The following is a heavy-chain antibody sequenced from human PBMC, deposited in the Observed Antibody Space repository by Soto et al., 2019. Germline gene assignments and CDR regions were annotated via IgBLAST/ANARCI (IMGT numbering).Heavy chain of an antibody. CDR3: ARAKQQLNRIDY. Sequence: PSETLSLTCTVSGGSISSGGYYWSWIRQHPGKGLEWIGYIYYSGSTYYNPSLKSRVTISVDTSKNQFSLKLSSVTAADTAVYYCARAKQQLNRIDYWGQGTLVTVSS. D-gene: IGHD6-13*01. CDR2: IYYSGST. J-gene: IGHJ4*02. V-gene: IGHV4-31*03. CDR1: GGSISSGGYY.